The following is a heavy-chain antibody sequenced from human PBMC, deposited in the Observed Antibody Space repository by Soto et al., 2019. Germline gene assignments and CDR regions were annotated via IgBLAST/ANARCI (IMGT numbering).Heavy chain of an antibody. CDR2: IKSKTDGGTT. CDR1: GFTFSNAW. J-gene: IGHJ6*02. D-gene: IGHD6-19*01. Sequence: EVQLVESGGGLVKPGGSLRLSCAASGFTFSNAWMNWVRQAPGKGLEWVGRIKSKTDGGTTDYAAPVRGRFTISRDDSKNTLYLQMNSLKTEDTAVYYCTTDPPYSSGWYRDPYYYGMDVWGQGTTVTVS. CDR3: TTDPPYSSGWYRDPYYYGMDV. V-gene: IGHV3-15*07.